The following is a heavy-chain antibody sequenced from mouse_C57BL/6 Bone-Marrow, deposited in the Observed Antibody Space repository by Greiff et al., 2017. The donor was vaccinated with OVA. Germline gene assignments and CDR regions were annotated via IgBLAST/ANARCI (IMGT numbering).Heavy chain of an antibody. D-gene: IGHD1-1*01. V-gene: IGHV5-6*01. Sequence: EVHLVESGGDLVKPGGSLKLSCAASGFTFSSYGMSWVRQTPDKRLEWVATISSGGSYTYYPDSVKGRFTISRDNAKNTLYLQMSSLKSEDTAMYYCARHVITTVVPYFDYWGQGTTLTVSS. J-gene: IGHJ2*01. CDR2: ISSGGSYT. CDR1: GFTFSSYG. CDR3: ARHVITTVVPYFDY.